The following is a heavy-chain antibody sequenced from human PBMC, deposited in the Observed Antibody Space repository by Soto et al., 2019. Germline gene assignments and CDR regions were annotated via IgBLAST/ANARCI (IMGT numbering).Heavy chain of an antibody. J-gene: IGHJ6*02. V-gene: IGHV4-34*01. CDR3: ARGRGYSYGYFYYGMDV. Sequence: LSLTCAVYGGSFGGYYWSWISQPPGKGVEWIGEINHSGRTNYNPSLKSRVTISVDTSKNQFSLKLSSVTAADTAVYYCARGRGYSYGYFYYGMDVWGQGT. CDR2: INHSGRT. D-gene: IGHD5-18*01. CDR1: GGSFGGYY.